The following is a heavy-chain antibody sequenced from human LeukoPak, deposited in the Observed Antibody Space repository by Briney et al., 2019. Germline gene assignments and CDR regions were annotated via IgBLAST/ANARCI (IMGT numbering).Heavy chain of an antibody. V-gene: IGHV1-24*01. D-gene: IGHD1-26*01. J-gene: IGHJ4*02. CDR3: ATPFGGAATLDY. Sequence: EASVKASCKVSGYTLTELSMHWVRQAPGKGLEWMGGFDPEDGETIYAQKFQGRVTMTEDTSTDTAYMELSSLRSEDTAVYYCATPFGGAATLDYWGQGTLVTVSS. CDR1: GYTLTELS. CDR2: FDPEDGET.